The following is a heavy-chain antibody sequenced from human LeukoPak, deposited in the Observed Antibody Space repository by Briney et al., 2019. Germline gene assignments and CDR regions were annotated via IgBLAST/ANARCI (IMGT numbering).Heavy chain of an antibody. CDR3: TTVVGSSWYVHYYYYYYMDV. D-gene: IGHD6-13*01. V-gene: IGHV3-15*01. Sequence: GGSLRLSCAASGFTVGSNYMSWVRQAPGKGLEWVGRIKSKTDGGTTDYAAPVKGRFTISRDDSKNTLYLQMNSLKTEDTAVYYCTTVVGSSWYVHYYYYYYMDVWGKGTTVTVSS. CDR2: IKSKTDGGTT. CDR1: GFTVGSNY. J-gene: IGHJ6*03.